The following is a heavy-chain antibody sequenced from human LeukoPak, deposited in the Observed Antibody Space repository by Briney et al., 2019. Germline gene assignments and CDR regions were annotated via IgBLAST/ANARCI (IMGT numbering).Heavy chain of an antibody. CDR2: IYYTGST. J-gene: IGHJ4*02. CDR1: GASLSGGTYY. Sequence: TPSETLSLTCSVAGASLSGGTYYWGWIRQPPGKGLEWTGSIYYTGSTYDNPSLKSRVTISVDTSKNQFSLKLSSVTAADTAVYYCARRGGSGRAFDYWGQGTLVTVSS. CDR3: ARRGGSGRAFDY. V-gene: IGHV4-39*01. D-gene: IGHD1-26*01.